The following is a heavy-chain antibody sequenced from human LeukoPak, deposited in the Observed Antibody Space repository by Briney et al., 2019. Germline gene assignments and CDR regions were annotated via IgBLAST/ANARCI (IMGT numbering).Heavy chain of an antibody. D-gene: IGHD6-13*01. CDR3: ASLTLSSSSFDY. CDR2: IIPIFGTA. Sequence: SVXXSCKASGGTFSSYAISWVRQAPGQGVEWMGRIIPIFGTANYAQKFQGRVTINTDESTSTAYMELSSLRSEDTAVYYCASLTLSSSSFDYWGQGTLVTVSS. CDR1: GGTFSSYA. V-gene: IGHV1-69*05. J-gene: IGHJ4*02.